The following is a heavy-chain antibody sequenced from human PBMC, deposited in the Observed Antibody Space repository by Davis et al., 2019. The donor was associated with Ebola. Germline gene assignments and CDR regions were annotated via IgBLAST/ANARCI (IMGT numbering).Heavy chain of an antibody. J-gene: IGHJ6*02. CDR2: INSDGSST. D-gene: IGHD6-6*01. V-gene: IGHV3-74*01. CDR3: AKELLRARPDYYYGMDV. Sequence: HTGGSLRLSCAASGFTLSSYWMHWVRQAPGKGLVWVSRINSDGSSTSYADSVKGRFTISRDNAKNTLYLQMNSLRAEDTAVYYCAKELLRARPDYYYGMDVWGQGTTVTVSS. CDR1: GFTLSSYW.